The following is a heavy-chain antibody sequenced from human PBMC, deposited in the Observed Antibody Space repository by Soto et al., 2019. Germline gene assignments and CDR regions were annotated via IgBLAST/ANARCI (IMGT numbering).Heavy chain of an antibody. CDR1: GFTFSSYG. Sequence: GGSLRLSCAASGFTFSSYGMHWVRQAPGKGLEWVAVISYDGSNKYYADSVKGRFTISRDNSKNTLYLKMNSLRAEDTALYYCTTYSKWLQIYYYYGMDVWGQGTTVTVSS. V-gene: IGHV3-30*03. CDR3: TTYSKWLQIYYYYGMDV. D-gene: IGHD5-12*01. J-gene: IGHJ6*02. CDR2: ISYDGSNK.